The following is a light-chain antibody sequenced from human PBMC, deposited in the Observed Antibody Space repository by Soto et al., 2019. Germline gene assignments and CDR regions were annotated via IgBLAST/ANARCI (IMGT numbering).Light chain of an antibody. CDR1: QNVGNY. J-gene: IGKJ4*01. V-gene: IGKV3-11*01. CDR3: QQRSNWPLT. CDR2: LAS. Sequence: DIVLTQSPATLSLSPGERATLSCRASQNVGNYLAWYQQKPGQAPRLLIYLASNRATGVPARFSGSASGTDFTLTISRLEPEDSAVYYCQQRSNWPLTFGGGTKVEIK.